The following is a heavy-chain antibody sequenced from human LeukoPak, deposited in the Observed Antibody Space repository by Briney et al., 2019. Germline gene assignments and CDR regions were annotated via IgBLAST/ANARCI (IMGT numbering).Heavy chain of an antibody. J-gene: IGHJ4*02. CDR2: IDPVDSYT. D-gene: IGHD2-15*01. Sequence: GGSLQISFQGSGSRFATYWINWVRQMPGQGLEWMGTIDPVDSYTNYSPSVQGHITLSADKSISTADLQWSSLKASDTAMYYCARQGRLWGQGTLVTVAS. CDR3: ARQGRL. CDR1: GSRFATYW. V-gene: IGHV5-10-1*01.